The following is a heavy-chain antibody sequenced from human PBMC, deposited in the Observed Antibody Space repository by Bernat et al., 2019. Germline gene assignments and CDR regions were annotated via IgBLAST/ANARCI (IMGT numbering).Heavy chain of an antibody. D-gene: IGHD4-17*01. V-gene: IGHV1-18*03. Sequence: QVQLVQSGAEVKKPGASVKVSCKASGYTFTSYGISWVRQAPGQGLEWMGWISAYNGNTNYAQKLQGRVTMTTDTSTSTAYMELRSLRSDDMAVYYCAREEGVTTVTTLDTIADFLYGMDVWGQGTTVTVSS. J-gene: IGHJ6*02. CDR2: ISAYNGNT. CDR1: GYTFTSYG. CDR3: AREEGVTTVTTLDTIADFLYGMDV.